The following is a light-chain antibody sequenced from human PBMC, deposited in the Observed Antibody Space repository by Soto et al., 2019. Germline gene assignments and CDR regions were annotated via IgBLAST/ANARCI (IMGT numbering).Light chain of an antibody. J-gene: IGLJ1*01. V-gene: IGLV1-47*02. CDR2: YNN. Sequence: QSVLTQEPSASGTAGQGVTISCSGSDSNIGSNSVYWYQHLPKTAPKLLIYYNNQRPSGVPDRFSGSRSGTSASLAISGIRSEDEADYYFAAWDDSLRACVFGTGTKVTVL. CDR1: DSNIGSNS. CDR3: AAWDDSLRACV.